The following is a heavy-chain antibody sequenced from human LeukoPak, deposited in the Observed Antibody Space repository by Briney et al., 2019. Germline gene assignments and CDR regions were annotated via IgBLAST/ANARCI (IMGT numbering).Heavy chain of an antibody. CDR3: ARLSIAAAGTEWFDP. CDR2: IYPGDSDT. V-gene: IGHV5-51*01. CDR1: GYSFTSYW. D-gene: IGHD6-13*01. Sequence: GEPLKISCKGSGYSFTSYWIGWVRQMPGKGLEWMGIIYPGDSDTRYSPSFQGQVTISADKSISTAYLQWSSLKASDTAMYYCARLSIAAAGTEWFDPWGQGTLVTVSS. J-gene: IGHJ5*02.